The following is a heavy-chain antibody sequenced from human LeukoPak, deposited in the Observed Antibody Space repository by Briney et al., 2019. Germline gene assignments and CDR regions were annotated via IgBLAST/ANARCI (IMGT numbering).Heavy chain of an antibody. CDR3: ARRESGWTIDY. CDR2: IYPGDSDT. J-gene: IGHJ4*02. Sequence: GESLKISCSGSGYSFSTYWIGWVRRMPGKGLEWMGIIYPGDSDTRYSPSFQGQVTISADKSISTAYLQWNSLKASDTAIYYCARRESGWTIDYSGQGTLVTVSS. CDR1: GYSFSTYW. V-gene: IGHV5-51*01. D-gene: IGHD6-19*01.